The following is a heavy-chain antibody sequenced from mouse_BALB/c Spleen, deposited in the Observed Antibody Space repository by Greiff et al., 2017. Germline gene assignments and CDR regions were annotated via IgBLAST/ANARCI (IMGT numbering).Heavy chain of an antibody. J-gene: IGHJ4*01. V-gene: IGHV5-4*02. Sequence: EVKLMESGGGLVKPGGSLKLSCAASGFTFSDYYMYWVRQTPEKRLEWVATISDGGSYTYYPDSVKGRFTISRDNAKNNLYLQMSSLKSEDTAMYYCARGTGNYAMDDWGQGTSVTVSS. CDR3: ARGTGNYAMDD. CDR2: ISDGGSYT. CDR1: GFTFSDYY. D-gene: IGHD4-1*01.